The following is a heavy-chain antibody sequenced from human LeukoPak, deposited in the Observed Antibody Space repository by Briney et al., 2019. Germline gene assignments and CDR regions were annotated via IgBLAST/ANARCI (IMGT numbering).Heavy chain of an antibody. Sequence: SETLSLTCTVSGGSISSSSYYWGWIRQPPGKGLEWIGSIYYSGSTYYNPSLKSRVTISVDTSKNQFSLKLSSVTAADTAVYYCARVPALRYFDWLSTYYYDYYMDVWGKGTTVTVSS. J-gene: IGHJ6*03. CDR1: GGSISSSSYY. CDR2: IYYSGST. D-gene: IGHD3-9*01. CDR3: ARVPALRYFDWLSTYYYDYYMDV. V-gene: IGHV4-39*07.